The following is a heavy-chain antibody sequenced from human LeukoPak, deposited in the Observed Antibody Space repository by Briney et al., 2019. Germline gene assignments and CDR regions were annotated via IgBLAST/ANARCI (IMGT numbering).Heavy chain of an antibody. CDR1: GGSISSGGYS. CDR2: IYHSGST. Sequence: PSQTLSLTCAVSGGSISSGGYSWSWIRQPPGKGLEWIGYIYHSGSTYYNPSLKSRVTISVDRSKNQFSLKLSSVTAADTAVYYCARVPWGVYGGNSRNWYFDLWGRGTLVTVSS. V-gene: IGHV4-30-2*01. D-gene: IGHD4-23*01. CDR3: ARVPWGVYGGNSRNWYFDL. J-gene: IGHJ2*01.